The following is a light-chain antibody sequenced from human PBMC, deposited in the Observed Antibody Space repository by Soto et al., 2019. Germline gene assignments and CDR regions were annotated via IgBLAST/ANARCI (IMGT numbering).Light chain of an antibody. J-gene: IGLJ1*01. Sequence: QSALTQPASVSGSPGQSITISCTGTSSDVGGYNYVSWYQQHPGKPPKLMIYDVNNRPSGVSHRFSGSKSGNTASLTISGLQAEDEADYYCSSYTSSSTYVFGTGTKLTVL. V-gene: IGLV2-14*03. CDR3: SSYTSSSTYV. CDR1: SSDVGGYNY. CDR2: DVN.